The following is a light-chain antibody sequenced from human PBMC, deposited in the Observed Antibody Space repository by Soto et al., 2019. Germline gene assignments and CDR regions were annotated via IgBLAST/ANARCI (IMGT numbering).Light chain of an antibody. J-gene: IGKJ5*01. CDR3: QQYNNWPIT. Sequence: EIVLTQSPGTLSLSPGERATLSCRASQSVSKNYLAWYQQKPGQGPRLLIYGASTRATGIPARFSGSGSETDFTLTISSLRSEDSAVYHCQQYNNWPITFGQGIRLEI. CDR1: QSVSKNY. CDR2: GAS. V-gene: IGKV3-15*01.